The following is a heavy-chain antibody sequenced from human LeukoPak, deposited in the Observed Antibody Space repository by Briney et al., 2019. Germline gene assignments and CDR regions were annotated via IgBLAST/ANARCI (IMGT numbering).Heavy chain of an antibody. Sequence: GSSVKVSCKASGGTFSSYAISWVRQAPGQGLEWMGRIIPILGIANYAQKFQGRVTITADKSTSTAYMELSSLRFEDTAVYYCAREYYDSSGYYYFDYWGQGTLVTVSS. CDR1: GGTFSSYA. D-gene: IGHD3-22*01. CDR3: AREYYDSSGYYYFDY. CDR2: IIPILGIA. J-gene: IGHJ4*02. V-gene: IGHV1-69*04.